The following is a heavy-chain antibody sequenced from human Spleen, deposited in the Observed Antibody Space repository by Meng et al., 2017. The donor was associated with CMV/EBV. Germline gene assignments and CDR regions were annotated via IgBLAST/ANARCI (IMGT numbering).Heavy chain of an antibody. CDR3: AREIARIIYYDSSGYIDQ. D-gene: IGHD3-22*01. J-gene: IGHJ4*02. CDR1: GYIFINYH. CDR2: INPNSGGT. V-gene: IGHV1-2*02. Sequence: ASVKVSCKASGYIFINYHVHWVRQAPGQGLEWVGWINPNSGGTNSVQRFQGRVTMTRDTSISTAYMELRRLKSDDTAVYYCAREIARIIYYDSSGYIDQWGQGTLVTVPQ.